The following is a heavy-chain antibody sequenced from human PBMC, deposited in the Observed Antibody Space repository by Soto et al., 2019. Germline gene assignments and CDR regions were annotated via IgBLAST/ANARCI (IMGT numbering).Heavy chain of an antibody. Sequence: LRLSCAASGFTFSSYWMSWVRQAPGKGLEWVANIKQDGSEKYYVDSVKGRFTISRDNAKNSLYLQMNSLRAEDTAVYYCARDRYSYYDFWSGSLPYYYYGMDVWGQGTTVTVSS. D-gene: IGHD3-3*01. CDR2: IKQDGSEK. CDR3: ARDRYSYYDFWSGSLPYYYYGMDV. V-gene: IGHV3-7*01. CDR1: GFTFSSYW. J-gene: IGHJ6*02.